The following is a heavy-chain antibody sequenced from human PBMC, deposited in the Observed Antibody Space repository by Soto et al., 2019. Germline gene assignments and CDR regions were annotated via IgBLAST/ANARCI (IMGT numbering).Heavy chain of an antibody. CDR1: GFTFSGSA. CDR3: AKGYMSRGYFDS. Sequence: GGSLRLSCAASGFTFSGSAVSWVRQAPGKGLEWVSSISGGGSNAYSVGSVQGRFTISRYNSKNTLYLQMSSLRAEDTAIYYCAKGYMSRGYFDSWGQGTLVTVS. J-gene: IGHJ4*02. CDR2: ISGGGSNA. D-gene: IGHD3-10*01. V-gene: IGHV3-23*01.